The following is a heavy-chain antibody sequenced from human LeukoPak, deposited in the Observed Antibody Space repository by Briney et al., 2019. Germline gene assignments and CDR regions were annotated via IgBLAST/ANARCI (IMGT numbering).Heavy chain of an antibody. Sequence: GGSLRLSCAASGFTFSSYGMHWVRQAPGKGLEWMAVILNDGSQEKYADSVKGRFTISRDNSKNTLFLQMNSLRAEDTAVYYCARDDALGDNALDIWGQGTMVTVSS. J-gene: IGHJ3*02. CDR3: ARDDALGDNALDI. CDR1: GFTFSSYG. D-gene: IGHD3-16*01. V-gene: IGHV3-33*01. CDR2: ILNDGSQE.